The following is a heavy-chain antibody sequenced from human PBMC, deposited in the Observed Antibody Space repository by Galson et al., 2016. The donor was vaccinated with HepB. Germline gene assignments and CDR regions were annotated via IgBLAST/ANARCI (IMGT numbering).Heavy chain of an antibody. CDR1: GFTFNSYA. J-gene: IGHJ4*02. CDR3: AKRADFGAKNSPFDL. CDR2: INGSGGRT. Sequence: SLRLSCAASGFTFNSYAMNWVRQAPGKGLEWVSTINGSGGRTYYADSVKGRFTISRDNSKNTLSLQMNSLRVGDTAVYYCAKRADFGAKNSPFDLWGRGTLVTVSS. V-gene: IGHV3-23*01. D-gene: IGHD4-17*01.